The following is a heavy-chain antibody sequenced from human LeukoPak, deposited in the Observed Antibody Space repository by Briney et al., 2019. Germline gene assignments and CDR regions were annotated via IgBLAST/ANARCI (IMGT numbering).Heavy chain of an antibody. CDR1: GFTFSSYG. J-gene: IGHJ1*01. Sequence: PGRSLRLSCAASGFTFSSYGMHWVRQAPGQGLEWVAVISYDGSNKYYADSVKGRFTISRDNSKNTVYLQMKSLRAEDTAVYYCAKEGYQLLLFRYCHHWRQGNLVTVSS. D-gene: IGHD2-2*01. CDR3: AKEGYQLLLFRYCHH. V-gene: IGHV3-30*18. CDR2: ISYDGSNK.